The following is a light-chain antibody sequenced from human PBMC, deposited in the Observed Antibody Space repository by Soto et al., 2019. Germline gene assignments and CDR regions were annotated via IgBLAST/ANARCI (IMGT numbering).Light chain of an antibody. CDR2: GAS. Sequence: EIEVTQSPATLSVTPGESVTLSCRAGQRITDTLAWYQQRPGQAPRLLIFGASTRATGIPARFSGSVSGTEFTLTISSLQSEDFAIYYCQQYNNWPPYTFGQGTKVDIK. J-gene: IGKJ2*01. V-gene: IGKV3D-15*01. CDR1: QRITDT. CDR3: QQYNNWPPYT.